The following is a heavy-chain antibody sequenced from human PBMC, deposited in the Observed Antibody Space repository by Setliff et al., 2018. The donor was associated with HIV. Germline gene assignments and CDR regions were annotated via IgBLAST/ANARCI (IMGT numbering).Heavy chain of an antibody. J-gene: IGHJ6*03. CDR1: GGSISSYY. CDR3: ARGRKRDGYNFYYYYMDV. CDR2: IYYSGST. V-gene: IGHV4-59*12. D-gene: IGHD5-12*01. Sequence: SETLSLTCTVSGGSISSYYWSWIRQPPGKGLEWIGYIYYSGSTNYTPSLKSRVTISVETSKNQFSLKLRSVTAADTAVYYCARGRKRDGYNFYYYYMDVWDKGTTVTVSS.